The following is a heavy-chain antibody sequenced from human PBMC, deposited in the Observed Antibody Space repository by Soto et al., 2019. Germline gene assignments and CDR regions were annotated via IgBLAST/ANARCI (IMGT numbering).Heavy chain of an antibody. J-gene: IGHJ5*02. D-gene: IGHD3-3*01. Sequence: SLKGSCTSSGSTFTIYRIGLVRLAPVQGLEWMLRVIPLFGIANYAQKFLVRVTTTSDKSTSTAYMELRSLRSDDTAVYYCERDHYDFWSGYYYWFDPWGQGTLVTVSS. CDR1: GSTFTIYR. CDR2: VIPLFGIA. CDR3: ERDHYDFWSGYYYWFDP. V-gene: IGHV1-69*04.